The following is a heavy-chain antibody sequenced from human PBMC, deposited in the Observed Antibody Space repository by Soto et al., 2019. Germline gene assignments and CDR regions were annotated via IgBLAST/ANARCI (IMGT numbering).Heavy chain of an antibody. CDR1: GSTFYTYA. D-gene: IGHD1-26*01. CDR2: IDSDGTDT. Sequence: GGSLRLSCEASGSTFYTYAMIWVRQAPGKGLEWVTAIDSDGTDTYYVDFVKGRFTVSRDNSKNTLYLQMRSLTAEDTALYYCAKGRLAVGSDWFDSWGPGTLVTVSS. CDR3: AKGRLAVGSDWFDS. V-gene: IGHV3-23*05. J-gene: IGHJ5*01.